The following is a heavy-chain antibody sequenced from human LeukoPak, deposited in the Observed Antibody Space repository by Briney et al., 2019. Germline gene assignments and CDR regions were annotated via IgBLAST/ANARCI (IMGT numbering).Heavy chain of an antibody. CDR3: ARDGPEYYDSSGYYDY. CDR2: ISAYNGNT. J-gene: IGHJ4*02. D-gene: IGHD3-22*01. Sequence: ASVKVSCKASGYTFTSYGISWVRQAPGQGLEWMGWISAYNGNTNYAQKLQGRVTMTTDTSTSTVYMELSSLRSEGTAVYYCARDGPEYYDSSGYYDYWGQGTLVTVSS. V-gene: IGHV1-18*01. CDR1: GYTFTSYG.